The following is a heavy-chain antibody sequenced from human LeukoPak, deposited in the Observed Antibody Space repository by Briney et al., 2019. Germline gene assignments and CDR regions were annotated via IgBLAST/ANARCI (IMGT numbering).Heavy chain of an antibody. CDR1: GGSISSSTYF. J-gene: IGHJ4*02. CDR2: IYYSGTT. D-gene: IGHD4-17*01. CDR3: ARRITSHTYGRSRYYFDY. Sequence: SETLSLTCTVSGGSISSSTYFWGWIRQPPGKGLEWIGTIYYSGTTNYNPSLKSRVTMSVDTSKNQFSLKLSSVTAADTAVYYCARRITSHTYGRSRYYFDYWGQGTLVTVSS. V-gene: IGHV4-39*07.